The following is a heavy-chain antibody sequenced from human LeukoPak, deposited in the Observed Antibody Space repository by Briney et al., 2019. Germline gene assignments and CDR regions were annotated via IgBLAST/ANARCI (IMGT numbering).Heavy chain of an antibody. CDR2: INHSGST. CDR1: GGSFSGYY. CDR3: ARGYPTLGYCSGGSCYRRINWFDP. J-gene: IGHJ5*02. Sequence: SETLSLTCVVYGGSFSGYYWSWIRQPPGKGLEWIGEINHSGSTNYNPSLKSRVTISVDTSKNQFSLKLSSVTAADTAVYYCARGYPTLGYCSGGSCYRRINWFDPWGQGTLVTVSS. D-gene: IGHD2-15*01. V-gene: IGHV4-34*01.